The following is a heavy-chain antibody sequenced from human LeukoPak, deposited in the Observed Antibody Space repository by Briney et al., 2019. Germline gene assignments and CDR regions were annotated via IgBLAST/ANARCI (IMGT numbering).Heavy chain of an antibody. CDR2: ISSSSSYI. V-gene: IGHV3-21*01. CDR1: GFTFSTYS. Sequence: GGSLRLSCAASGFTFSTYSMNWVRQAPGKGLEWVSSISSSSSYIYYADSVKGRFTISRDNAKNSLYLQMNSLRAEDTAVYYCARDLSSGWYYWGQGTLVTVSS. J-gene: IGHJ4*02. CDR3: ARDLSSGWYY. D-gene: IGHD6-19*01.